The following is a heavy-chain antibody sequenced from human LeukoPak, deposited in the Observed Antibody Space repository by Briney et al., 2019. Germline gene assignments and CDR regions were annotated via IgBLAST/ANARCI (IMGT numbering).Heavy chain of an antibody. CDR3: ARVRRPAVVLDALDS. CDR2: ISDSGDTF. J-gene: IGHJ3*02. CDR1: GFTFSDYY. Sequence: GGSLRLSCAASGFTFSDYYMTWIRQAPGKGLEWISYISDSGDTFYYVESVKGRFTISRDNAKNSLYLQMSSLRAEDTAVYYCARVRRPAVVLDALDSWGQGTMVTVSS. V-gene: IGHV3-11*01. D-gene: IGHD2-2*01.